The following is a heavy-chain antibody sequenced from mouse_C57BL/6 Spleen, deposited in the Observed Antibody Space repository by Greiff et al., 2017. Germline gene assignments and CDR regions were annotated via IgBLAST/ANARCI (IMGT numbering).Heavy chain of an antibody. D-gene: IGHD3-1*01. J-gene: IGHJ3*01. V-gene: IGHV1-64*01. CDR3: ARSGDSQAWFAY. Sequence: QVQLKQPGAELVKPGASVKLSCKASGYTFTSYWMHWVKQRPGQGLEWIGMIHPNSGSTNYNEKFKSKATLTVDKSSSTAYMQLSSLTSEDSAVYYCARSGDSQAWFAYWGQGTLVTVSA. CDR2: IHPNSGST. CDR1: GYTFTSYW.